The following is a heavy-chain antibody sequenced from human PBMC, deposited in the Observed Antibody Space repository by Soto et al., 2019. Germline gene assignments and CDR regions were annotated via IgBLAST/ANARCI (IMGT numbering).Heavy chain of an antibody. CDR2: ISSSTSHT. J-gene: IGHJ4*02. V-gene: IGHV3-11*05. D-gene: IGHD6-13*01. CDR1: GFTFSDYY. Sequence: QVQLVESGGGLVKPGGSLRLSCAVSGFTFSDYYMTWIRQAPGKGLEWVSYISSSTSHTNYADYVKGRLPISRDNAKNSLFLQMNSLRAEDTAVYYYTRGRGAAADYFDFWGQGTLVTVSS. CDR3: TRGRGAAADYFDF.